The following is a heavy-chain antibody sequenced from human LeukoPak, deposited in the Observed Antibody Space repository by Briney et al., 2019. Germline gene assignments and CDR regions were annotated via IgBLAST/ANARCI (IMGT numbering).Heavy chain of an antibody. CDR2: IYHSGST. J-gene: IGHJ4*02. CDR1: GGSISSGGYS. V-gene: IGHV4-30-2*01. Sequence: SQTLSLTCAVSGGSISSGGYSWSWIRQPPGKGLEWIGYIYHSGSTYYNPSLKSRVTISVDRSKSQFSLKLSSVTAADTAVYYCAGGVDDNFDYWGQGTLVTVSS. D-gene: IGHD3-3*01. CDR3: AGGVDDNFDY.